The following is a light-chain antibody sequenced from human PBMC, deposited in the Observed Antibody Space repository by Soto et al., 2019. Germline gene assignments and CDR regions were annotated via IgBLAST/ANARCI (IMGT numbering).Light chain of an antibody. V-gene: IGKV1-39*01. CDR1: QAIRTA. J-gene: IGKJ1*01. CDR3: QQSYSTPPWT. Sequence: IQLTQSPSSLYASVGDRVTITCRASQAIRTALGWYQQKPGKVPKLLIYAASILQSGVPSRFSGSGSGTDFTLTISSLQPEDFATYYCQQSYSTPPWTFGQGTKVEIK. CDR2: AAS.